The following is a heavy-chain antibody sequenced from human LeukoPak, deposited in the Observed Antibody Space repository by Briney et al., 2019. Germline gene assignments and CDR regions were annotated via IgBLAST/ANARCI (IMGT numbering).Heavy chain of an antibody. J-gene: IGHJ4*02. Sequence: GRSPRLSCAASGFIFSSYGMHWVRQAPGKGLEWVAVTWYDGSNKYYADAVKGRFTISRDNSKNTLYLQMNSLRAEDTAVYFCARDHGDYSGKDYWGQGTLVTVSS. CDR1: GFIFSSYG. V-gene: IGHV3-33*01. CDR2: TWYDGSNK. CDR3: ARDHGDYSGKDY. D-gene: IGHD4-17*01.